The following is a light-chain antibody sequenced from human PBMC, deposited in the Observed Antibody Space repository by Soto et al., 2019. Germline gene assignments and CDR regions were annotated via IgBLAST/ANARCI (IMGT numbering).Light chain of an antibody. J-gene: IGLJ2*01. V-gene: IGLV2-23*02. CDR3: SSYAGSSTLI. Sequence: QSALAQPASVSGSPGQSITSSCTGTSSDVGSYNLVSWYQQHPGKAPKLMIYEVTKRPSGVSTRFSGSTSGNTASLTISGLQGEDEADYYCSSYAGSSTLIFGGGTKVTVL. CDR1: SSDVGSYNL. CDR2: EVT.